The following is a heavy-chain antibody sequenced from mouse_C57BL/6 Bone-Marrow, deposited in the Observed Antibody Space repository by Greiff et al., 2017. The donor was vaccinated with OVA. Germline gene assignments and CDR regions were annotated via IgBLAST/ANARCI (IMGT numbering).Heavy chain of an antibody. V-gene: IGHV1-64*01. CDR2: IHPNSGST. Sequence: QVQLQQPGAELVKPGASVKLSCKASGYTFTSYWMHWVKQRPGQGLEWIGMIHPNSGSTNYNEKFKSKATLTVDKSSSTAYMQLSSLTSEDSAVYYCARSTMVKRAMDYWGQGTSVTVSS. J-gene: IGHJ4*01. CDR3: ARSTMVKRAMDY. D-gene: IGHD2-2*01. CDR1: GYTFTSYW.